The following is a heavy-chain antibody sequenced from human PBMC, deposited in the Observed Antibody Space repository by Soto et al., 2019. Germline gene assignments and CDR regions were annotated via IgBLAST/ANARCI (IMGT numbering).Heavy chain of an antibody. CDR3: SRKVTLSGVVLPTHWFDS. J-gene: IGHJ5*01. CDR1: GFRFGDYG. CDR2: ISTEPFGATT. D-gene: IGHD3-3*01. V-gene: IGHV3-49*03. Sequence: DVQLVESGGGLVQPGRSLRLSCATSGFRFGDYGMSWFRQAPGKGLEWVGFISTEPFGATTQYAASVKGQFTITRDDSKSIADLQMNSLKTEDTAVYYCSRKVTLSGVVLPTHWFDSWGQGTLVTVSS.